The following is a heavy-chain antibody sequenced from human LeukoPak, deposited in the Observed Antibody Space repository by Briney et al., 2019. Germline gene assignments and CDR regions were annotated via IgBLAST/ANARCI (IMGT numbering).Heavy chain of an antibody. CDR2: INQDGSEK. CDR3: ARDQNDCSGGSCYSGGGAFDI. V-gene: IGHV3-7*01. J-gene: IGHJ3*02. CDR1: GFTFSSYW. D-gene: IGHD2-15*01. Sequence: GGSLRLSCAASGFTFSSYWMSWVRQAPGKGLEWVANINQDGSEKYYVDSVKGRFTISRDNAKNSLYLQMKSLRAEDTAVYYCARDQNDCSGGSCYSGGGAFDIWGQGTMVTVSS.